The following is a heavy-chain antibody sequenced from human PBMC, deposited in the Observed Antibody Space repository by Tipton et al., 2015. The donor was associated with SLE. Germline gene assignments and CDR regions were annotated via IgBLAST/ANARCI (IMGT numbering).Heavy chain of an antibody. CDR1: GFTFTSSA. V-gene: IGHV3-53*04. Sequence: SLRLSCIASGFTFTSSAMTYVRQVPGKGLEWVSSIYSGGSTHYADSVKSRFAISRHNSKNTLYLQMNSLRVEDTAVYYCARGPGAFDYWGQGTLVTISS. J-gene: IGHJ4*02. D-gene: IGHD3-10*01. CDR3: ARGPGAFDY. CDR2: IYSGGST.